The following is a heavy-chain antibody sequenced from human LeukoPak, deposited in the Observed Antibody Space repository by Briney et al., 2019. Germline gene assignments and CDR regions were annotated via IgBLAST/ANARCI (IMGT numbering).Heavy chain of an antibody. Sequence: ASVKVSCKASGYTFTSYYMHWVRRAPGQGLEWMGITNPSGGSTSYAQKFQGRVTMTRDTSTSTVYMELSSLRSEDTAVYYCARDRLITMIVQVDAFDYWGQGTLVTVSS. CDR3: ARDRLITMIVQVDAFDY. D-gene: IGHD3-22*01. J-gene: IGHJ4*02. V-gene: IGHV1-46*01. CDR1: GYTFTSYY. CDR2: TNPSGGST.